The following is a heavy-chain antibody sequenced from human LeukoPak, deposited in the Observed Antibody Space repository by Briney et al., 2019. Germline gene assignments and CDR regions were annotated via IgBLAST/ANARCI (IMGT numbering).Heavy chain of an antibody. D-gene: IGHD3-10*01. CDR3: ARDLRYGSGSTADY. V-gene: IGHV3-66*01. Sequence: GGSLRLSCAASGFTVSTTHMSWVRQTPGKGLEWVSTLYSGGSIYYADSVKGRFTISRDNSKNTLYLQMNSLRAEDTAVYYCARDLRYGSGSTADYWGQGTLVTVSS. J-gene: IGHJ4*02. CDR1: GFTVSTTH. CDR2: LYSGGSI.